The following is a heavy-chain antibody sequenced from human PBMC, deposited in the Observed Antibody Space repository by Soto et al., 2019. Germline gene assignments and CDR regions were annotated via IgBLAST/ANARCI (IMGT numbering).Heavy chain of an antibody. CDR3: ARYRISGSWSKFDY. CDR2: ISPHNFST. J-gene: IGHJ4*02. D-gene: IGHD6-13*01. CDR1: GYTFTHFY. V-gene: IGHV1-18*01. Sequence: ASVKVSCKASGYTFTHFYITWVRQAPGQGLEWMGAISPHNFSTNYAQKFRGRVTLTTEKSTNTAYMDLRLTSVTAADTAVYYCARYRISGSWSKFDYWGQGTRVTVSS.